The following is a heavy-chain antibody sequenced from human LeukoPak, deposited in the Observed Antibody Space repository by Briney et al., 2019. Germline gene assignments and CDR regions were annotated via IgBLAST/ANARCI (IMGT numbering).Heavy chain of an antibody. CDR2: IYYSGST. Sequence: KPSETLSLTCTVSGGSISSSSYYWGWLRQPPGKGLEWIGSIYYSGSTYYNPALKRRVTISVDTSKNQCSLKLSSVTAADTAVYYCANGWGYGGPVDYWGQGTLVTVSS. J-gene: IGHJ4*02. D-gene: IGHD5-18*01. CDR1: GGSISSSSYY. CDR3: ANGWGYGGPVDY. V-gene: IGHV4-39*01.